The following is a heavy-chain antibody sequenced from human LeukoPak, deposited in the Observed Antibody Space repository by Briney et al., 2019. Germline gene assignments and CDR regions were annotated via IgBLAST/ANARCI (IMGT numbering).Heavy chain of an antibody. CDR2: ISAYNGNT. D-gene: IGHD3-9*01. Sequence: ASVKVSCKASGYTFTSYGISWVRQAPGQGLEWVGWISAYNGNTNYAQKLQGRVTMTTDTSTSTAYMELRSLRSDDTAVYYCARETLYYDILTGYYRTSNWFDPWGQGTLVTVSS. CDR1: GYTFTSYG. J-gene: IGHJ5*02. V-gene: IGHV1-18*01. CDR3: ARETLYYDILTGYYRTSNWFDP.